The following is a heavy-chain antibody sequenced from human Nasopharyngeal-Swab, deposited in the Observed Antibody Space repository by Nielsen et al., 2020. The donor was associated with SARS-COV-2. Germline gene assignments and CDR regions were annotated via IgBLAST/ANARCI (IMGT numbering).Heavy chain of an antibody. CDR3: ARGLGRLSQNDY. CDR2: MNPNSGNT. V-gene: IGHV1-8*01. CDR1: GYTFTSYD. D-gene: IGHD3-16*02. Sequence: VKGSCKASGYTFTSYDINWVRQATGQGLEWMGWMNPNSGNTGYAQKFQGRVTMTRNTSISTAYMELSSLRSEDTAVYYCARGLGRLSQNDYWGQGTLVTVSS. J-gene: IGHJ4*02.